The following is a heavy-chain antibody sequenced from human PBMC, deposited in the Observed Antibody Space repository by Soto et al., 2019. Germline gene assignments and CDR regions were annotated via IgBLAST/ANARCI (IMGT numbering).Heavy chain of an antibody. Sequence: HSRSYAICVGHFSSNRVTPYYIKKSSTRCLEWLGRTYYRSKWYNDYAVSVKSRITINPDTSKNQFPLQLNSVTPEDTAVYYCARGRRAVGGALAYWGHGTLDTGSS. D-gene: IGHD6-19*01. CDR2: TYYRSKWYN. CDR1: VGHFSSNRVT. J-gene: IGHJ4*01. CDR3: ARGRRAVGGALAY. V-gene: IGHV6-1*01.